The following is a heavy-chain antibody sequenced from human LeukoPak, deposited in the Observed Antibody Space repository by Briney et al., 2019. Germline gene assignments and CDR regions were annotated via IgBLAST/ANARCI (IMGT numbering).Heavy chain of an antibody. D-gene: IGHD4-17*01. CDR3: AREYGDYFGEAFDI. V-gene: IGHV3-21*01. CDR1: GFTFSSYS. Sequence: PGGSLRLSCAASGFTFSSYSMNWVRQAPGKGLEWVSSISSDSSYICYAGSVKGRFTISRDNAKNSLYLHMNSLRAEDSALYYCAREYGDYFGEAFDIWGQGTMVTVSS. J-gene: IGHJ3*02. CDR2: ISSDSSYI.